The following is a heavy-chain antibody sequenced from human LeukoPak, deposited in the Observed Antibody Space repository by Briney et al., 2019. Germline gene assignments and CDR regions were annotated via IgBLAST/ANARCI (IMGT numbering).Heavy chain of an antibody. V-gene: IGHV3-23*01. J-gene: IGHJ2*01. CDR1: GFTFSGYA. CDR2: ISGSGGRT. Sequence: GGSLRLSCAGSGFTFSGYAMSWVRQAPGKGLEWVSAISGSGGRTNHADSVKGRFTISRDNSKNTLFLQLNSLRADDTAVYYCAKDRGGDIWSFDLWGRGALVTVSS. CDR3: AKDRGGDIWSFDL. D-gene: IGHD2-15*01.